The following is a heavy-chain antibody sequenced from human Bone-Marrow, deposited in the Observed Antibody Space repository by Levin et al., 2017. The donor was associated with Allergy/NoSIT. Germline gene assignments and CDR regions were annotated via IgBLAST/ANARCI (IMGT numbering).Heavy chain of an antibody. CDR1: GFTFDDYS. CDR3: ASGGSSSWYREGVGDH. J-gene: IGHJ4*02. Sequence: SLKISCAASGFTFDDYSMHWVRQGPGKGLEWVSGISWNSGTIDYADSVKGRFTISRDNAKNSVYLQMNSLRVEDTALYYCASGGSSSWYREGVGDHWGQGTLVTVSS. D-gene: IGHD6-13*01. V-gene: IGHV3-9*01. CDR2: ISWNSGTI.